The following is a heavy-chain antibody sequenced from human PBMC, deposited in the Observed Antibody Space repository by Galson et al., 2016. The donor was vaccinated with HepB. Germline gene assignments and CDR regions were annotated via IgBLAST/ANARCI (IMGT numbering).Heavy chain of an antibody. CDR3: ARRRGNTNFDY. CDR2: ISGDGGT. J-gene: IGHJ4*02. Sequence: SLRLSCAASEFTVSDNYMSWVRQAPGKGLEWVSLISGDGGTYYADSVKGRFTISRDHSDNSLYLQMNSLRAADTAVYYCARRRGNTNFDYWGQGTLVTVSS. CDR1: EFTVSDNY. V-gene: IGHV3-53*01. D-gene: IGHD3-10*01.